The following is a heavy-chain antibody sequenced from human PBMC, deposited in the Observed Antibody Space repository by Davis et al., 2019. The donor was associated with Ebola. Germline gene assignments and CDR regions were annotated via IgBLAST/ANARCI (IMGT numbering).Heavy chain of an antibody. CDR2: IYYSGST. J-gene: IGHJ6*04. D-gene: IGHD2-2*01. Sequence: SDTLSPTCTVPGGSISSYYCSWIRQPPGKGLGGIGSIYYSGSTNYNPPPKSPVTISADTAKNQCALKLSSVTAADTAVYYCARHSGGVVVPAGIRYYYGMDVWGKGTTVTVSS. V-gene: IGHV4-59*08. CDR1: GGSISSYY. CDR3: ARHSGGVVVPAGIRYYYGMDV.